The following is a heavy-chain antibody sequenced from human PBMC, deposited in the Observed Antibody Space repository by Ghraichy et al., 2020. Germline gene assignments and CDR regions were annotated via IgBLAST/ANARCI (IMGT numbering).Heavy chain of an antibody. D-gene: IGHD2-2*01. Sequence: GGSLRLSCAASGFTFSDYSMHWVRQAPGKGLEYVSAINSNGGSTYYANSVKGRFTISRDNSKNTLDLQMGSLRPEDMAVYYCARVQCSSKKCGNPPDYDVFDIWGHGTMVTVSS. CDR1: GFTFSDYS. V-gene: IGHV3-64*01. CDR3: ARVQCSSKKCGNPPDYDVFDI. CDR2: INSNGGST. J-gene: IGHJ3*02.